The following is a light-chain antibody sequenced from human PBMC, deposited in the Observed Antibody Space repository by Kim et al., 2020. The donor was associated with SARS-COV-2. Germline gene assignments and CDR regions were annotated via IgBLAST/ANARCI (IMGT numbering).Light chain of an antibody. CDR1: QDITKY. CDR3: QQYAKMPYT. CDR2: DTS. Sequence: ASARDRVTISCQASQDITKYINWYQHKPGKSPKLLLYDTSNLETGVPSRFSGGGSGTHFTFTIDSLQPEDVATYYCQQYAKMPYTFGQGTKVDIK. J-gene: IGKJ2*01. V-gene: IGKV1-33*01.